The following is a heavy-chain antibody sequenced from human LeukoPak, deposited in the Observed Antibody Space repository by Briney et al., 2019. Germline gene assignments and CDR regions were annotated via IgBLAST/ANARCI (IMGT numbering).Heavy chain of an antibody. CDR1: GGTFSSYA. V-gene: IGHV1-69*13. Sequence: ASVKVSCKASGGTFSSYAISWARQAPGQGLEWMGGIIPILGTANYAQKFQGRVTIAADESTSTAYMELSSLRSEDTAVYYCARGGLTGENWFDPWGQGTLVTVSS. CDR3: ARGGLTGENWFDP. D-gene: IGHD1-26*01. J-gene: IGHJ5*02. CDR2: IIPILGTA.